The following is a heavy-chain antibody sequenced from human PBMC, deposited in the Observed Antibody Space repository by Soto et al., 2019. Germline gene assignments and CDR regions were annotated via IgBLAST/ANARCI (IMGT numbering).Heavy chain of an antibody. J-gene: IGHJ5*02. V-gene: IGHV1-18*01. CDR1: CYTFTSYG. CDR2: ISAYNGNT. Sequence: ASVKVSCKASCYTFTSYGISWVRQAPGQGLEWMGWISAYNGNTNYAQKLQGRVTMTTDTSTSTAYMELRSLRSDDTAVYYCARGIYDSSGYTNWFDPWGQGTLVTVSS. CDR3: ARGIYDSSGYTNWFDP. D-gene: IGHD3-22*01.